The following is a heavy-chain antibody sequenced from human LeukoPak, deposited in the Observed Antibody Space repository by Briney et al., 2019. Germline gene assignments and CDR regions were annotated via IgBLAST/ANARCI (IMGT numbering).Heavy chain of an antibody. CDR2: IYYSGST. J-gene: IGHJ4*02. CDR3: ASGDYLWGSYLGY. V-gene: IGHV4-39*01. D-gene: IGHD3-16*02. CDR1: DGSISSSRHY. Sequence: SETLSLTCIVSDGSISSSRHYWGWIRQPPGKGLEWIGSIYYSGSTNYNPSLKSRVTISVDTSNSQFSLKLSSLTAADTAVYYCASGDYLWGSYLGYWGQGTLVTVSS.